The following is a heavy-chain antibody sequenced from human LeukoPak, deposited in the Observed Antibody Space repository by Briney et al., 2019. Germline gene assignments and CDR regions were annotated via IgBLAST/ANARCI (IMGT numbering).Heavy chain of an antibody. CDR3: ARDLEDTAMVSGMGYYFDY. D-gene: IGHD5-18*01. Sequence: ASVKVSCKVSEYTLAELSMHWVRQAPGKGLEWMGGFDPEVGETIYAQKFQGRVTMTRDTSISTAYMELSRLRSDDTAVYYCARDLEDTAMVSGMGYYFDYWGQGTLVTVSS. V-gene: IGHV1-24*01. CDR1: EYTLAELS. CDR2: FDPEVGET. J-gene: IGHJ4*02.